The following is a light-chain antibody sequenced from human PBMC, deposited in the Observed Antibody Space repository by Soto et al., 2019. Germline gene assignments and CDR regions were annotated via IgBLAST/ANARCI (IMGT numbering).Light chain of an antibody. Sequence: EIVLTQSPATLSLSPGETATLSCRASQSVNSYLAWYQQKPGQAPRLLIYDASNRATGIPARFSGSGSGTDFTLTISSLEPEDFAVYYCQQRSNWPPITFGQGTRLEI. J-gene: IGKJ5*01. CDR2: DAS. CDR3: QQRSNWPPIT. CDR1: QSVNSY. V-gene: IGKV3-11*01.